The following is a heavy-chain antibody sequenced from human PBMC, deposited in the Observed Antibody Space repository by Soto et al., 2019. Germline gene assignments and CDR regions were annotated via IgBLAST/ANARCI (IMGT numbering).Heavy chain of an antibody. V-gene: IGHV3-33*01. Sequence: GGSLRLSCATSGFGFTNYGMHWVRQAPGKGLEWVAVVWSNGINKYYADSVRGRFTISRDNSRNSLSLLMNSLRVEDTALYYCVRERGPFDAFDFWGQGTMVTV. CDR2: VWSNGINK. J-gene: IGHJ3*01. CDR1: GFGFTNYG. CDR3: VRERGPFDAFDF.